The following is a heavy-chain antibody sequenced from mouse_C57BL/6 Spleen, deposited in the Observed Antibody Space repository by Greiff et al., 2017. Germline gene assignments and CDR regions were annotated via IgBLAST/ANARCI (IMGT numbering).Heavy chain of an antibody. CDR3: ARDWDEVYFAMDY. V-gene: IGHV1-82*01. J-gene: IGHJ4*01. CDR2: IYPGDGDT. D-gene: IGHD4-1*01. Sequence: VQLQQSGPELVKPGASVKISCKASGYAFSSSWLNWVKQRPGKGLEWIGRIYPGDGDTNYNGKFKGKATLTADKSSSTAYMQRSSLTSEDSAVYFCARDWDEVYFAMDYWGQGTSVTVSS. CDR1: GYAFSSSW.